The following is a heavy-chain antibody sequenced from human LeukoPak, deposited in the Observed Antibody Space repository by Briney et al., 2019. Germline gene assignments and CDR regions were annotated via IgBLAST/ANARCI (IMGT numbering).Heavy chain of an antibody. D-gene: IGHD6-25*01. Sequence: YAMSRXRXAPGKGVEWVSAISGSGGSTYYADCVKGRFTISRDNSKNTLYLQMNSLRAEDTAVYYCAKDLSRLYYYSGMDVWGQGTTVTVSS. CDR2: ISGSGGST. V-gene: IGHV3-23*01. CDR1: YA. J-gene: IGHJ6*02. CDR3: AKDLSRLYYYSGMDV.